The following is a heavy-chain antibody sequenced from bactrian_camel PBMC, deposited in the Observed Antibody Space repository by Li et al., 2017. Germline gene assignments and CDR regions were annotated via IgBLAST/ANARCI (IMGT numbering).Heavy chain of an antibody. D-gene: IGHD2*01. V-gene: IGHV3S53*01. Sequence: VQLVESGGGSVQAGGSLRLSCTALRTANTACKMGWYRQAPGKERELVSIITSDGITRYADSVKGRFTISKDSAENTLYLQMNSLKPEDTAMYYCAATKQYYSSSACHSAISQRGVSVYWGQGTQVTVS. CDR1: RTANTACK. CDR3: AATKQYYSSSACHSAISQRGVSVY. J-gene: IGHJ4*01. CDR2: ITSDGIT.